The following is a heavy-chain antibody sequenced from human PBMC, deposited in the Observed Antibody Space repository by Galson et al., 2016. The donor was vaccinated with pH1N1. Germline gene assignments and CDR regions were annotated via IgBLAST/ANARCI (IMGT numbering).Heavy chain of an antibody. D-gene: IGHD2-15*01. CDR3: ARGGYCSGGSCYDVFDY. CDR1: GYTFTDYD. J-gene: IGHJ4*02. V-gene: IGHV1-8*01. Sequence: SVKVSCKASGYTFTDYDINWVRQGTGQGLEWMGWMNPNNDNTGYAQKFQGRVTMTRNTSISTASMELSSLRSEDTAVYYCARGGYCSGGSCYDVFDYWGQGTLVTVS. CDR2: MNPNNDNT.